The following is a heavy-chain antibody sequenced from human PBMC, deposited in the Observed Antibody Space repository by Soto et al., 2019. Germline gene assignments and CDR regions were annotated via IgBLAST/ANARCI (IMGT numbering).Heavy chain of an antibody. Sequence: QVQLVESGGGVVQPGRSLRLSCAASGFTFSRYAMHWVRQAPGKGLEWVAVISYDGSNKYYADSVKGRFTISRDNSKNTLYLQMNSRRAEDTAVYYCARASDYYESSGYGVGIDYWGQGTLVTVSS. CDR2: ISYDGSNK. D-gene: IGHD3-22*01. J-gene: IGHJ4*02. CDR3: ARASDYYESSGYGVGIDY. V-gene: IGHV3-30-3*01. CDR1: GFTFSRYA.